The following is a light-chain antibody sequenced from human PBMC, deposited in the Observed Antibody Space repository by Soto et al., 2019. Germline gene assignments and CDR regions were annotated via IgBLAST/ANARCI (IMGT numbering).Light chain of an antibody. J-gene: IGKJ4*01. Sequence: EIVMTQSPATLSVSPGERVTLSCRASQSVSSNLAWYQQKPGQGPRLLIYGASTRATGVPARFSGGGFGTEFTLTISSLQSEDFAVYYCQQYGSSPLTFGGGTKVEI. V-gene: IGKV3-15*01. CDR1: QSVSSN. CDR2: GAS. CDR3: QQYGSSPLT.